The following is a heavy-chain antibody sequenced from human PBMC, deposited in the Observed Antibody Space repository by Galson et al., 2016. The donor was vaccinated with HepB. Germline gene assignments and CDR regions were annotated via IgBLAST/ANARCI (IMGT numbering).Heavy chain of an antibody. CDR3: ARDETGYCRGTSCYTYYHGMDV. CDR2: IWYDGSDK. J-gene: IGHJ6*02. CDR1: GFTFRSYA. Sequence: SLRLSCAASGFTFRSYALHWVRQAPGKGLAWVAVIWYDGSDKYYADSVKGRFTISRDNSKNTLYLQMNSLRAEDTAVYYCARDETGYCRGTSCYTYYHGMDVWGQGTTVTVS. V-gene: IGHV3-33*01. D-gene: IGHD2-2*02.